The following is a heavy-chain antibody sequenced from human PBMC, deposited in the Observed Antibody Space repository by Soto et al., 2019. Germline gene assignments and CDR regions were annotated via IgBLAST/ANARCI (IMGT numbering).Heavy chain of an antibody. D-gene: IGHD2-15*01. CDR2: ISGSGGST. CDR3: AKNSSASGVFEH. Sequence: EVQLLESGGGLVQPGGSLRLSCAASGFTFNSYVISWVRQAPGKGLEWVSGISGSGGSTYYADSVKGRFTISRDNSKNTLYLQMNSRRTDDTALYYCAKNSSASGVFEHWGQGSLVTVSS. CDR1: GFTFNSYV. J-gene: IGHJ4*02. V-gene: IGHV3-23*01.